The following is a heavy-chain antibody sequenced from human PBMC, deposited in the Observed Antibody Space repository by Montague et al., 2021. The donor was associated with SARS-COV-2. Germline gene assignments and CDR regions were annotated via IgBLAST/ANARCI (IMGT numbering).Heavy chain of an antibody. V-gene: IGHV4-39*01. Sequence: ETLSLTCSVSGGSISSSSNYWGWIRQPPGKGLEWIGNIYYSGSTYYTSSLKSRVTISVDTSKNQFSLKLSSVTAADTAVYYCARRGWFGELLWGQGTLVTVSS. CDR2: IYYSGST. CDR3: ARRGWFGELL. D-gene: IGHD3-10*01. J-gene: IGHJ4*02. CDR1: GGSISSSSNY.